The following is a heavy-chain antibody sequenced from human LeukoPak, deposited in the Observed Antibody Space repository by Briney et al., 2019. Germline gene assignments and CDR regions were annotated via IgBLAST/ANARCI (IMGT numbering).Heavy chain of an antibody. CDR2: VYYTGTT. J-gene: IGHJ4*02. CDR1: GGSIKNYY. D-gene: IGHD4-17*01. CDR3: ARDSDGDFDPFDY. V-gene: IGHV4-59*12. Sequence: PSETLSLTCALSGGSIKNYYWSWIRQPLGKGLEWIGYVYYTGTTSYNPSLKSRVTISVETSKNQFSLKLSSVTAADTAVYYCARDSDGDFDPFDYWGQGTLVTVSS.